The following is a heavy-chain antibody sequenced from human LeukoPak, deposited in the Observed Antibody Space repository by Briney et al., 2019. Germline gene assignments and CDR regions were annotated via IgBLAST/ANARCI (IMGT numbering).Heavy chain of an antibody. CDR2: IYTSGST. CDR1: GGSISSGSYY. Sequence: SQTLSLTCTVSGGSISSGSYYWSWIRQPAGKGLEWIGRIYTSGSTNYNPSLKSRVTISVDTSKNQFSLKLSSVTAADTAVYYCARDYSGSYEADNWFDPWGQGTLVTVSS. J-gene: IGHJ5*02. D-gene: IGHD1-26*01. V-gene: IGHV4-61*02. CDR3: ARDYSGSYEADNWFDP.